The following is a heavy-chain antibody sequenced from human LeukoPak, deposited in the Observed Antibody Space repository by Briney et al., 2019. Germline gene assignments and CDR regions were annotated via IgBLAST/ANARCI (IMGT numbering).Heavy chain of an antibody. CDR3: ARGYCSGTSCRLLDY. CDR2: ISYDGSNK. Sequence: GGSLRLSCAASGFTFSNAWMNWVRQAPGKGLEWVAVISYDGSNKYYADSVKGRFTISRDNAKNTLYLQMTSLRAEDTAVYYCARGYCSGTSCRLLDYWGQGTLVTVSS. V-gene: IGHV3-30-3*01. CDR1: GFTFSNAW. J-gene: IGHJ4*02. D-gene: IGHD2-2*01.